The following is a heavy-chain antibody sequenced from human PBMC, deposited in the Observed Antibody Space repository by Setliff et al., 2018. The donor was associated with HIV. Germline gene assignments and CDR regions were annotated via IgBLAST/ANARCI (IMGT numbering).Heavy chain of an antibody. CDR1: GGSLSGYY. CDR2: INHRGRT. V-gene: IGHV4-34*01. D-gene: IGHD1-1*01. J-gene: IGHJ4*02. CDR3: ARERSFIDY. Sequence: PSETLSLTCAVYGGSLSGYYWSWIRQAPGKGLEWIGEINHRGRTRYNPSLKSRVTISVDTSKNQFSLKLSSVTAADTAVYYCARERSFIDYWGQGTLVTVSS.